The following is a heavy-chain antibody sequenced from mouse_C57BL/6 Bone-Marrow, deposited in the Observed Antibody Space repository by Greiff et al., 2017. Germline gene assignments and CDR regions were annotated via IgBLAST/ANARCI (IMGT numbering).Heavy chain of an antibody. J-gene: IGHJ4*01. Sequence: QVQLQQSGAELVRPGTSVKVSCKASGYAFTNYLIEWVKQRPGQGLEWIGLINPGSGGTNYNEKFKGKATLTADKSSSTAYMQLSSLTSEDSAVYFCARGGYYYGRGAMDYWGQGTSVTVSS. D-gene: IGHD1-1*01. CDR3: ARGGYYYGRGAMDY. V-gene: IGHV1-54*01. CDR2: INPGSGGT. CDR1: GYAFTNYL.